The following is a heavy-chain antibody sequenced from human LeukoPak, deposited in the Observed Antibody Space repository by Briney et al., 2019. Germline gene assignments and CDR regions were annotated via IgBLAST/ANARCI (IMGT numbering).Heavy chain of an antibody. Sequence: GGPLRLSCAASGFTFSDHHMHWVRQAPGKGLEWVGRIRKKPDSYTTEYSASVKGRFTISRDDSKNSLYLEMNSLKTEDTALYYCARVHASGSFHWDFWGQGTLVTVSS. CDR3: ARVHASGSFHWDF. V-gene: IGHV3-72*01. CDR2: IRKKPDSYTT. D-gene: IGHD3-10*01. CDR1: GFTFSDHH. J-gene: IGHJ4*02.